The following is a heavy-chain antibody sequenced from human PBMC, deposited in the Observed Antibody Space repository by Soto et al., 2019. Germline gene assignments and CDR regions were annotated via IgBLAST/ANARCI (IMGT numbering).Heavy chain of an antibody. J-gene: IGHJ4*02. Sequence: QIQLVQSGAEVKKPGASVKVSCKASGYTFSSYHITWVRQAPGQGLEWMGWISAYNGNTNYAQNLQGRVTMTTDPSTSTASMELRSLRSDDTAVYYCARDPPPVDDWGPGTLVTVSS. CDR3: ARDPPPVDD. CDR1: GYTFSSYH. V-gene: IGHV1-18*01. CDR2: ISAYNGNT.